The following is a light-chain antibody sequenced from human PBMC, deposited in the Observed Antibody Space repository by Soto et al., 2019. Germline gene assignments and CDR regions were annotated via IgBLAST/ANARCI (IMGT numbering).Light chain of an antibody. CDR3: SSYTSSTRGLV. J-gene: IGLJ1*01. V-gene: IGLV2-14*03. Sequence: QSVLTQPASVSGSPGQSITISCTGTSSDVGGYNYVSWYQQHPGKAPKLMIYDVSDRPSGVSNRFSGSKSGNTASLTISGLQAEDEADYYCSSYTSSTRGLVFGTGTKLTVL. CDR2: DVS. CDR1: SSDVGGYNY.